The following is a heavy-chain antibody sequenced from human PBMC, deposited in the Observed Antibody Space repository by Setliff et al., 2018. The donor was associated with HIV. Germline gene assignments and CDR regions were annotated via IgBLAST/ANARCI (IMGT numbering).Heavy chain of an antibody. V-gene: IGHV4-59*08. CDR3: ARESGSYRGDWFDP. CDR1: GGSISNYY. J-gene: IGHJ5*02. Sequence: PSETLSLTCTVSGGSISNYYWSWLRQPPGKGLEWIGYISYTGSTNYNPSLKSRVTISVDTSKNQFSLRLSSMSAADTAVYYCARESGSYRGDWFDPWGQGTRVTVSS. CDR2: ISYTGST. D-gene: IGHD3-16*02.